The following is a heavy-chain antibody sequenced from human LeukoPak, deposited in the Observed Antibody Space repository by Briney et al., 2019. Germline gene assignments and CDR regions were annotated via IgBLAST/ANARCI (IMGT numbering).Heavy chain of an antibody. D-gene: IGHD3-22*01. V-gene: IGHV3-21*01. CDR2: ISSSSSYI. CDR3: ARVISYYYDSSGYYLDY. CDR1: GFTFSSYS. Sequence: KAGGSLRLSCAASGFTFSSYSMDWVRQAPGKGLEWVSSISSSSSYIYYADSVKGRFTISRDNAKNSLYLQMNSLRAEDTAVYYCARVISYYYDSSGYYLDYWGQGTLVTVSS. J-gene: IGHJ4*02.